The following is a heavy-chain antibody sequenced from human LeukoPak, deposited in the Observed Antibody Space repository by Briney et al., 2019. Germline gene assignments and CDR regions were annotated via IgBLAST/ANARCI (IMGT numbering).Heavy chain of an antibody. V-gene: IGHV3-21*01. J-gene: IGHJ6*03. D-gene: IGHD3-3*01. Sequence: KPGGSLRLSCAASGFTFSSYSMNWVRQAPGKGLEWVSSISSSSYIYYADSVKGRFTISRDNAKNSLYLQMNSLRAEDTAVYYCARVRSTPHGFMDVWGKGTTVTVSS. CDR2: ISSSSYI. CDR1: GFTFSSYS. CDR3: ARVRSTPHGFMDV.